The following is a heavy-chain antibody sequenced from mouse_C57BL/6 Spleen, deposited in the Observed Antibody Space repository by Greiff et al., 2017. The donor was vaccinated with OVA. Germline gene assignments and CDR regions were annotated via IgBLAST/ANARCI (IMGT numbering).Heavy chain of an antibody. J-gene: IGHJ3*01. Sequence: VQLQQSGPELVKPGASVKISCKASGYTFTDYYMNWVKQSHGKSLEWIGDINPNNGGTSYNQKFKGKATLTVDKSSSTAYMELRSLTSEDSADYYCAPIYYDYDGFAYWGQGTLVTVSA. CDR3: APIYYDYDGFAY. CDR2: INPNNGGT. D-gene: IGHD2-4*01. CDR1: GYTFTDYY. V-gene: IGHV1-26*01.